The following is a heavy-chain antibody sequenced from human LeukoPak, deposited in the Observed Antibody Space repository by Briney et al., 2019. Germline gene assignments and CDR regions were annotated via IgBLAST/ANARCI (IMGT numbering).Heavy chain of an antibody. CDR3: ARRRRDGDFGVAFFDY. D-gene: IGHD3-3*01. V-gene: IGHV1-69*13. J-gene: IGHJ4*02. Sequence: SVKVSCKASGGTFSSYAISWVRQAPGQGLEWMGGIIPIFGTANYAQKFQGRVTITADESTSTAYMELSSLRSEDTTVYYCARRRRDGDFGVAFFDYWGQGTLVTVSS. CDR2: IIPIFGTA. CDR1: GGTFSSYA.